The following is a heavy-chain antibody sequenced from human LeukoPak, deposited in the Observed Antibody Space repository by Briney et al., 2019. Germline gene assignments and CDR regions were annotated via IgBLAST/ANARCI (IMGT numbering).Heavy chain of an antibody. CDR3: ARDSSSWYEVFDY. CDR1: GGSFSGYY. D-gene: IGHD6-13*01. CDR2: INHSGST. V-gene: IGHV4-34*01. Sequence: SETLSLTCAVYGGSFSGYYWSWLRQPPGKGLEWIGEINHSGSTNYNPSLKSRVTISVDTSKNQFSLKLSSVTAADTAVYYCARDSSSWYEVFDYWGQGTLVTVSS. J-gene: IGHJ4*02.